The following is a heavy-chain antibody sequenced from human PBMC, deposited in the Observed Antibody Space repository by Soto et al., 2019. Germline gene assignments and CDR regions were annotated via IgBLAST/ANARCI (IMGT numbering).Heavy chain of an antibody. CDR2: INVGNGDT. J-gene: IGHJ4*02. CDR3: ARDRGIVGATDFDY. Sequence: ASVKFSCKASGYTFTNYAIHWVRQAPGQRLEWMGWINVGNGDTKYSRKFQGRVTITRDTSATTADMELSSLRSQDTAVYYCARDRGIVGATDFDYWGRGTLVTVSS. V-gene: IGHV1-3*01. CDR1: GYTFTNYA. D-gene: IGHD1-26*01.